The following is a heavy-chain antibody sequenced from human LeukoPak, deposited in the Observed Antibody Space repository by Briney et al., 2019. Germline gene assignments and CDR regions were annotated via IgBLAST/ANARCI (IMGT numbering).Heavy chain of an antibody. CDR1: GYTFTGYY. Sequence: ASVKVSCKASGYTFTGYYMHWVRQAPGQGLEWMGWINPNSGGTNYAQKFQGRVTMTRDTSISTAYMELSRLRSDDTAVYYCASLGYCSSTSCQRDYYYYGMDVWGQGTTVTVSS. D-gene: IGHD2-2*01. CDR3: ASLGYCSSTSCQRDYYYYGMDV. CDR2: INPNSGGT. J-gene: IGHJ6*02. V-gene: IGHV1-2*02.